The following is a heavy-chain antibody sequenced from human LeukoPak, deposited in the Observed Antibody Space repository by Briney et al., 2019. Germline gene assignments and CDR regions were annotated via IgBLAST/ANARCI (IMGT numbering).Heavy chain of an antibody. CDR2: INSDGSST. CDR3: ARVSFYYYGSGSYYEIYYYYYMDV. V-gene: IGHV3-74*01. D-gene: IGHD3-10*01. J-gene: IGHJ6*03. Sequence: GGSLRLSCAASGFTFSSYWMHWVRQAPGKGLVWVSRINSDGSSTSYADSVKGRFTISRDNAKNTLYLQMNSLRAEDTAVYYCARVSFYYYGSGSYYEIYYYYYMDVWGKGTTVTVSS. CDR1: GFTFSSYW.